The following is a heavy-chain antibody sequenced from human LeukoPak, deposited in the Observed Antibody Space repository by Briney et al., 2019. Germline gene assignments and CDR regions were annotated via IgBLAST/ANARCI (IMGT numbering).Heavy chain of an antibody. CDR2: ISSGGSYI. CDR3: ARDISRVSDY. J-gene: IGHJ4*02. D-gene: IGHD6-13*01. Sequence: PGGSLRLSCAASGFTFSSYSMNWVRQAPGKGLEWVSSISSGGSYIYYADSVKGRFTISRDNAKNSLFLQMNSLTAEDTAVYYCARDISRVSDYWGQGTLVTVSS. CDR1: GFTFSSYS. V-gene: IGHV3-21*01.